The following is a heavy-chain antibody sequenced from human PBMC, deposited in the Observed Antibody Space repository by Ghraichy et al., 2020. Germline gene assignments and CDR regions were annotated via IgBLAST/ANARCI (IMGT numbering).Heavy chain of an antibody. J-gene: IGHJ4*02. CDR1: GYTFTSYD. CDR2: MNPNSGNT. CDR3: ARRSTSSSWYVSDFDY. D-gene: IGHD6-13*01. Sequence: ASVKVSCKASGYTFTSYDINWVRQATGQGLEWMGWMNPNSGNTGYAQKFQGRVTMTRNTSISTAYMELSSLRSEDTAVYYCARRSTSSSWYVSDFDYWGQGTLVTVSS. V-gene: IGHV1-8*01.